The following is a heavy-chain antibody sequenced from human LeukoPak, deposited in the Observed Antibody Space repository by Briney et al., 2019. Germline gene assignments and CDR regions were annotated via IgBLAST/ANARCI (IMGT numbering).Heavy chain of an antibody. CDR1: GGSISSGGYY. J-gene: IGHJ6*02. CDR2: IYYSGST. Sequence: SETLSLTCLVSGGSISSGGYYWSWIRQHPGKGLEWIGYIYYSGSTYYNSSLKSLVTISVDTSKNQFSLKLSSVTAADTAVYYCARDSSGWNDMDVWGQGTTGTVSS. V-gene: IGHV4-31*01. CDR3: ARDSSGWNDMDV. D-gene: IGHD6-19*01.